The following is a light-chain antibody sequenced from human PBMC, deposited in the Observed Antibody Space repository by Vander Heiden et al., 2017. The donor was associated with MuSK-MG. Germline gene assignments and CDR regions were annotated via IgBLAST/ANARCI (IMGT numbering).Light chain of an antibody. CDR2: GAS. J-gene: IGKJ2*01. Sequence: EIVMTQSPPTLSASPGERATLSCCATHSVSSNLAWHQQKPGQAPRLLISGASTRATGIRARFSGSGSGTGFTLTISSLQSEDFAVYFCQRYNNWPPMYTFGQGTKLEIK. CDR3: QRYNNWPPMYT. CDR1: HSVSSN. V-gene: IGKV3-15*01.